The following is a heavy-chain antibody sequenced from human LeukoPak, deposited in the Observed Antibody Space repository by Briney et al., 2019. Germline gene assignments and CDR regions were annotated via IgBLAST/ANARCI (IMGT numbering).Heavy chain of an antibody. CDR2: INHGGGT. D-gene: IGHD3-9*01. Sequence: SETLSLTCTVSGGSISSYYWNWIRQPPGKGLEWIGEINHGGGTRYNPSLKSRATISVDTSKKQFSLNLTSVTAADTAVYYCARSDKYYDILTGFDYWGQGTLVTVSS. CDR3: ARSDKYYDILTGFDY. CDR1: GGSISSYY. J-gene: IGHJ4*02. V-gene: IGHV4-34*01.